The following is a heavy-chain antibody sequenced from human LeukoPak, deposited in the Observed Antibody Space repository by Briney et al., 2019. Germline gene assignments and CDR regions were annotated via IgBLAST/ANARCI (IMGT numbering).Heavy chain of an antibody. D-gene: IGHD3-10*01. Sequence: SETLSLTCTVSGGSISSYYWSWIRQPPGKGLEWIGYIYYSGRTNYNPSLKSRVTISQDMSKNQFSLKLSSVTAADTAVYYCARNTPGRYYYMDVWGKGTTVTVSS. J-gene: IGHJ6*03. CDR3: ARNTPGRYYYMDV. CDR2: IYYSGRT. V-gene: IGHV4-59*01. CDR1: GGSISSYY.